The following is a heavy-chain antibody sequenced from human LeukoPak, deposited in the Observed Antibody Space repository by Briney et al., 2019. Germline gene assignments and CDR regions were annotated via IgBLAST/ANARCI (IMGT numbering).Heavy chain of an antibody. CDR2: INHSGNT. CDR3: ARGRTRSIVLKDRWFDP. CDR1: GGSFSGYY. Sequence: SETLSLTCAVYGGSFSGYYWSWIRQPPGKGLEWIGEINHSGNTHYNPSLKSRVTISVDTSKNQFSLKLSSVTAADTAVYYCARGRTRSIVLKDRWFDPWGQGTLVTVSS. V-gene: IGHV4-34*01. J-gene: IGHJ5*02. D-gene: IGHD2-8*01.